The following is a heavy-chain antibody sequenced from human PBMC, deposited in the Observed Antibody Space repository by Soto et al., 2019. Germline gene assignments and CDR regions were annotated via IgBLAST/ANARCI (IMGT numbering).Heavy chain of an antibody. V-gene: IGHV3-74*01. Sequence: PGGSLRLSCAASGFTFSSYWMHWVRQAPGKGLVWVSRINSDGSSTSYADSMKGRFTISRDNAKNTLYLQMNSLRAEDTAVYYCARGSSQWLAHYYYYGMDVWGQGTTVTVSS. CDR2: INSDGSST. CDR1: GFTFSSYW. J-gene: IGHJ6*02. D-gene: IGHD6-19*01. CDR3: ARGSSQWLAHYYYYGMDV.